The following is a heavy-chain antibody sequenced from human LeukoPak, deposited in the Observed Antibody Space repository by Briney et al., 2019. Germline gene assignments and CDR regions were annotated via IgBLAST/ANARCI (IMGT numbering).Heavy chain of an antibody. CDR2: IWYDGSNK. D-gene: IGHD5-24*01. J-gene: IGHJ4*02. Sequence: GGSLRLSCAASGFTFSSYGMHWVRQAPGKGLEWVAVIWYDGSNKYYADSVKGRFTISRDNSKNTPYLQMNSLRAEDTAVYYCAKGAEIATVYFDYWGQGTLVTVSS. CDR3: AKGAEIATVYFDY. CDR1: GFTFSSYG. V-gene: IGHV3-33*06.